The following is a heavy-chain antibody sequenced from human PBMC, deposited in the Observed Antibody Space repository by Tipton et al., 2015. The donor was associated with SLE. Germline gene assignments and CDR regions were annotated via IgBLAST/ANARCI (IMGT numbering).Heavy chain of an antibody. V-gene: IGHV1-8*01. CDR2: MNPNSGST. CDR1: GYTFTSYD. CDR3: ARGGYSGRRDFDL. J-gene: IGHJ2*01. Sequence: QSGPEVKKPGASVKVSCKASGYTFTSYDINWVRQATGQGLEWMGWMNPNSGSTGYAQKFQGGVTMTRDTSINTAYMELRSLRSEGTAVYFCARGGYSGRRDFDLWGRGTLVTVSS. D-gene: IGHD5-12*01.